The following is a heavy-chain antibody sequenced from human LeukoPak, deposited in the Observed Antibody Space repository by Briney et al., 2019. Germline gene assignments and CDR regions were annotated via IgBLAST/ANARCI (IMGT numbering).Heavy chain of an antibody. Sequence: SETLSLTCTVSGGSISSYYWSWIRQPPGKGLEWIGYIYCSGITNYNPSLKSRVTISVDTSKNQFSLKLSSVTAADTAVYYCARFNYDSGGYYPKYYYYYMDVWGKGTTVTVS. D-gene: IGHD3-22*01. CDR3: ARFNYDSGGYYPKYYYYYMDV. CDR2: IYCSGIT. J-gene: IGHJ6*03. CDR1: GGSISSYY. V-gene: IGHV4-59*01.